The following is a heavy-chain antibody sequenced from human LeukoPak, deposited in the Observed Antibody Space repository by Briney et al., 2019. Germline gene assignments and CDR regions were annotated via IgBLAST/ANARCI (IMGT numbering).Heavy chain of an antibody. Sequence: GGSLGLSCAASGFTFSSYGMHWVRQAPGKGLEWVAFIRYDGSNKYYADSVKGRFTISRDNSKNTLYLQMNSLRAEDTAVYYCAKDRRGDYYYYMDVWGKGTTVTVSS. J-gene: IGHJ6*03. CDR2: IRYDGSNK. V-gene: IGHV3-30*02. CDR3: AKDRRGDYYYYMDV. CDR1: GFTFSSYG. D-gene: IGHD5-24*01.